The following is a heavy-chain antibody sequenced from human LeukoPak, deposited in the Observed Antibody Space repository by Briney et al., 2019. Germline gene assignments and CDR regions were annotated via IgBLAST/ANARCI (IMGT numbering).Heavy chain of an antibody. V-gene: IGHV1-69*13. CDR2: IIPIFGKA. D-gene: IGHD2-15*01. J-gene: IGHJ4*02. Sequence: SVKVSCKASGGTFSTYAVGWVRQAPGQGLEWMGGIIPIFGKADYAQKFQDRVTITADESTSTAYMELSSLRSEDTALYYCARAGEYCSGGSCYSGVYFDYWGQGTLVTVSS. CDR3: ARAGEYCSGGSCYSGVYFDY. CDR1: GGTFSTYA.